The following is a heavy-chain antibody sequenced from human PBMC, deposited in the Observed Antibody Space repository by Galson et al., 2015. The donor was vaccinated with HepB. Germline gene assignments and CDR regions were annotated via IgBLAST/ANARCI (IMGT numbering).Heavy chain of an antibody. CDR1: GFTFSTYA. CDR3: AKGMAGSWTRVLCYSVDY. D-gene: IGHD2-8*02. Sequence: SLRLSCAASGFTFSTYAMSWVRQTPGKGLEWVAAISGSDDGTYHAASVRGRFTISRDDSKNTLYLQMNRLRAEDTATYYCAKGMAGSWTRVLCYSVDYWGQGSLVTVAS. V-gene: IGHV3-23*01. J-gene: IGHJ4*02. CDR2: ISGSDDGT.